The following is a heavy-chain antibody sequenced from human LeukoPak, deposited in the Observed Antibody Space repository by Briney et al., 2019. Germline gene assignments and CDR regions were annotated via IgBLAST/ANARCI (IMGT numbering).Heavy chain of an antibody. Sequence: AASVKVSCKASGGTFSSYAISWVRQAPGQGLEWMGGIIPIFGTANYAQKFQGRVTITADESTSTAYMELSSLRSEDTAVYYCARALRERYYYYYMDVWGKGTTVTVSS. D-gene: IGHD5-24*01. J-gene: IGHJ6*03. V-gene: IGHV1-69*01. CDR3: ARALRERYYYYYMDV. CDR2: IIPIFGTA. CDR1: GGTFSSYA.